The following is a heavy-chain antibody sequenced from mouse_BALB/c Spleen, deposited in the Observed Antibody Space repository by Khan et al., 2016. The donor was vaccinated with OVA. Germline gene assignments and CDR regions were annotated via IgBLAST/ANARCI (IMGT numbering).Heavy chain of an antibody. CDR3: ARSFVDYYGMDY. J-gene: IGHJ4*01. V-gene: IGHV5-9-3*01. CDR2: ISSGGHYT. Sequence: EVELVESGGGVVKPGGSLKLSCSASGFTFSSFAMSWVRQTQEKRLEWVATISSGGHYTFYPDSVKGRFTISRDNARNTLYLQMSSLRSEDTAMYYCARSFVDYYGMDYWGQGTSVTVAS. CDR1: GFTFSSFA.